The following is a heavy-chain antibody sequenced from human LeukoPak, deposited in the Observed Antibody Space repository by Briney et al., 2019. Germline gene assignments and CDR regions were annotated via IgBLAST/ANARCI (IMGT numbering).Heavy chain of an antibody. CDR3: AKDYGSGSYYSVYYFDY. V-gene: IGHV3-48*04. CDR2: ISSSSSTI. CDR1: GFTFSSYS. Sequence: GGSLRLSCAASGFTFSSYSMNWVRQAPGKGLEWVSYISSSSSTIYYADSVKGRFTISRDNAKNSLYLQMNSLRAEDTAVYYCAKDYGSGSYYSVYYFDYWGQGTLVTVSS. J-gene: IGHJ4*02. D-gene: IGHD3-10*01.